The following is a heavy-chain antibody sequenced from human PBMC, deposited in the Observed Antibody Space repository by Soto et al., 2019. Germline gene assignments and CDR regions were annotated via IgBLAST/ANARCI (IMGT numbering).Heavy chain of an antibody. CDR2: INHSGST. D-gene: IGHD2-21*01. Sequence: QVQLQQWGAGLLKPSETLSLTCAVYGGSFSGYYWSWIRQPPGKGLEWIGEINHSGSTNYNPSLKSRVTISVDTSKNQFSLKLSSVTAADTAVYYCARAPKHIVSTGGIYWGQGTLVTVSS. CDR3: ARAPKHIVSTGGIY. J-gene: IGHJ4*02. V-gene: IGHV4-34*01. CDR1: GGSFSGYY.